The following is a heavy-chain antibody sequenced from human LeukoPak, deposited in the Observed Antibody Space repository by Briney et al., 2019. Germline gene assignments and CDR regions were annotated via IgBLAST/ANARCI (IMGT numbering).Heavy chain of an antibody. CDR2: FDPEDGET. D-gene: IGHD3-9*01. V-gene: IGHV1-24*01. CDR1: GYTLTELS. J-gene: IGHJ4*02. CDR3: ATDGIDYDILTGYRFDY. Sequence: ASVKVSCKVSGYTLTELSMHWVRQAPGKGLEWMGGFDPEDGETIYAQKFQGRVTMTEDTSTDTAYMELSSLRSEDTAVYYCATDGIDYDILTGYRFDYWGQGTLVTVSS.